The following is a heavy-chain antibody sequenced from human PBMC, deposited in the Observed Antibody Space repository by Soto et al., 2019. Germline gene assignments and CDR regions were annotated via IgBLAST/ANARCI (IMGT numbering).Heavy chain of an antibody. J-gene: IGHJ6*03. D-gene: IGHD2-15*01. CDR1: GDSVSSNSAA. V-gene: IGHV6-1*01. Sequence: SQALSLTCAISGDSVSSNSAAWNWIRLSPSRGLEWLARTYYRSRWYNDYAVSVRSRITVNPDTSKNQFSLQLTSVTPEDTAVYYCARGIGLTYCSGGSCYLNHYFYMDVWGKGTTVTVSS. CDR3: ARGIGLTYCSGGSCYLNHYFYMDV. CDR2: TYYRSRWYN.